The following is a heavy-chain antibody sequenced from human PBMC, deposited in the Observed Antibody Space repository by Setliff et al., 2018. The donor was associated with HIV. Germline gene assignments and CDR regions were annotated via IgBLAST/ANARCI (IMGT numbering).Heavy chain of an antibody. V-gene: IGHV4-39*07. CDR1: GSSLTSSSFY. J-gene: IGHJ4*01. CDR3: AREGPFHQTTHTSNFFVDY. Sequence: SETLSLTCSVSGSSLTSSSFYWGWIRQPPGKGLEWVGHIDHNGVTAYSPSLKSRVAISVDMSKRQFSLKITSLTAADTAVYYCAREGPFHQTTHTSNFFVDYWGQGALVTVSS. CDR2: IDHNGVT. D-gene: IGHD2-2*01.